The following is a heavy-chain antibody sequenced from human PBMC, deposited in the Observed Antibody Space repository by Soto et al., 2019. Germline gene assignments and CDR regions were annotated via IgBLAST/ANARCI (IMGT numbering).Heavy chain of an antibody. D-gene: IGHD3-9*01. CDR1: GYTFTGYY. J-gene: IGHJ6*02. Sequence: ASVKVSCKASGYTFTGYYMHWVRQAPGQGLEWMGWINPNSGGTNYAQKFQGWVTMTRDTSISTAYMELSRLRSDDTAVYYCARSTSYDILTGYYRYYYYYYGMDVWGQGTTVTVSS. V-gene: IGHV1-2*04. CDR3: ARSTSYDILTGYYRYYYYYYGMDV. CDR2: INPNSGGT.